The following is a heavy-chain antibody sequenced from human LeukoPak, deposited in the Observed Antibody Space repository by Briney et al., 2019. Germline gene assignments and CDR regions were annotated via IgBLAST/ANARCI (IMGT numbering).Heavy chain of an antibody. J-gene: IGHJ5*02. CDR3: ARQVAEIITGDYNWFDP. CDR2: IYYSGST. Sequence: SETLSLTCTVSGGSISSSSYYWGWIRQPPGKGLEWIGSIYYSGSTYYNPSLKSRVTISVDTSKNQFSLKLSSVTAADTAVYYCARQVAEIITGDYNWFDPWGQGTLVTVSS. D-gene: IGHD7-27*01. V-gene: IGHV4-39*01. CDR1: GGSISSSSYY.